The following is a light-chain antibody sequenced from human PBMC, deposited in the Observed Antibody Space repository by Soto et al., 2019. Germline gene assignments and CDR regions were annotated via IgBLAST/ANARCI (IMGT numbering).Light chain of an antibody. CDR2: EAT. CDR3: TSYTITSPYV. CDR1: SSDIGRYNF. J-gene: IGLJ1*01. Sequence: SVLTQPASMPGSPGQSITISCTGTSSDIGRYNFVSWYQHHPGKAPKLIIYEATKRPSGVSYRFSGSKSGNTASLTISGLQAEDEADYYCTSYTITSPYVFGTGTKV. V-gene: IGLV2-14*01.